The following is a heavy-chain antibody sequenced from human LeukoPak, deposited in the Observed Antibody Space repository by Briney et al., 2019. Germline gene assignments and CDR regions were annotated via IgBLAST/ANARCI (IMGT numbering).Heavy chain of an antibody. CDR3: ARAVGYGSGSYSPYYYYGMDV. V-gene: IGHV1-2*02. CDR2: INPNSGGT. Sequence: SVKVSCKASGYTFTGYYMHWVRQAPGQGLEWMGWINPNSGGTNYAQKFQGRVTMTRDTSISTAYMELSRLRSDDTAVYYCARAVGYGSGSYSPYYYYGMDVWGQGTTVTVSS. D-gene: IGHD3-10*01. J-gene: IGHJ6*02. CDR1: GYTFTGYY.